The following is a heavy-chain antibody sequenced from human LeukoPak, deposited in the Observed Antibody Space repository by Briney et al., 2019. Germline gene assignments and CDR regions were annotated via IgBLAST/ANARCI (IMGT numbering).Heavy chain of an antibody. J-gene: IGHJ4*02. CDR2: INPDGSRT. V-gene: IGHV3-74*01. Sequence: GGSLRLSCAASGFTFSSYWMHWVRQAPGKGLVWVSRINPDGSRTSYADSVKGRFTISRDNAKNTLYLQMNSLRAEDTAVYYCVRVPSGSWYLDYWGQGTLVTVSS. CDR1: GFTFSSYW. D-gene: IGHD3-10*01. CDR3: VRVPSGSWYLDY.